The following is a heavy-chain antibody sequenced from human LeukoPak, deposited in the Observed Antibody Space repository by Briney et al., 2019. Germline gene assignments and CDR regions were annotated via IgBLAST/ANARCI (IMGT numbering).Heavy chain of an antibody. J-gene: IGHJ4*02. Sequence: GGSLRLSCAASGFTFSSYGMHWVRQAPGKGLEWVSFIRYDGSDKYYADSVRGRFTISRDNAKNSLYLQMNSLRAEDTAVYYCARDSWFGELFDYWGQGTLVTVSS. CDR1: GFTFSSYG. CDR2: IRYDGSDK. D-gene: IGHD3-10*01. CDR3: ARDSWFGELFDY. V-gene: IGHV3-30*02.